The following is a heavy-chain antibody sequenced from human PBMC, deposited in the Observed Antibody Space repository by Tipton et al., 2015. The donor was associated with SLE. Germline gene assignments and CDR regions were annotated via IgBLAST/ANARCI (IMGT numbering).Heavy chain of an antibody. D-gene: IGHD6-19*01. J-gene: IGHJ5*02. CDR3: ARARTLEWLVGNWFDP. Sequence: TLSLTCAVYGESFSGYYWSWIRQPPGKGLEWIGEINHSESTNYNPSLKSRVTISVDTSKNQFSLKLSSVTAADTAVYYCARARTLEWLVGNWFDPWGQGTLVTVSS. CDR2: INHSEST. V-gene: IGHV4-34*01. CDR1: GESFSGYY.